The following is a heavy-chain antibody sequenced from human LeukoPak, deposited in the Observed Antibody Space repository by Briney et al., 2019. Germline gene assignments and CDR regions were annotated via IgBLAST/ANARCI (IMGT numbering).Heavy chain of an antibody. V-gene: IGHV3-7*01. Sequence: GGSLRLSCAASGFTFSSYAMSWVRQAPGKGLEWVANIKQDGSEKYYVDSVKGRFTISRDNAKNSLYLQMNSLRAEDTAVFYCARSEDGYSTFDYWGQGTLVTVSS. CDR1: GFTFSSYA. CDR2: IKQDGSEK. D-gene: IGHD4-4*01. CDR3: ARSEDGYSTFDY. J-gene: IGHJ4*02.